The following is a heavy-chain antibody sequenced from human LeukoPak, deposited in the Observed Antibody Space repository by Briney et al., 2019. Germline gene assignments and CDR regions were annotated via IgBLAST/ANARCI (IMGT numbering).Heavy chain of an antibody. J-gene: IGHJ3*01. CDR3: ARESSS. CDR1: GGSISSYY. Sequence: SETLSLTCTVSGGSISSYYWSWIRQPPGKGLEWIGYIYYSGSTNYNPSLKSRVTISVDTSKNQFSLKLSSVTAAVTAVYYCARESSSWGQGTMVTVSS. V-gene: IGHV4-59*01. CDR2: IYYSGST. D-gene: IGHD2-2*01.